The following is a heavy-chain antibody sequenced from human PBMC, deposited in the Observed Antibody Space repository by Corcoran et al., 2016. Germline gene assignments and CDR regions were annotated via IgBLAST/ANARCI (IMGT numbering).Heavy chain of an antibody. D-gene: IGHD2-2*01. CDR1: GYTFTSYA. CDR3: ASGGWGVVVPAAIGSDYYGMDV. J-gene: IGHJ6*02. Sequence: QVQLVQSGAEVKKPGASVKVSCKASGYTFTSYAMHWVRQAPGQRLEWMGWINAGNGNPKYSQKFQGRVTITRDTSASTADMELSSLRSEDTAVYYCASGGWGVVVPAAIGSDYYGMDVWGQGTTVTVS. CDR2: INAGNGNP. V-gene: IGHV1-3*01.